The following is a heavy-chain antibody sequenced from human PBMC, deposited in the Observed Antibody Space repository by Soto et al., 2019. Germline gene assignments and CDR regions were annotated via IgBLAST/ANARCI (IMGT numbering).Heavy chain of an antibody. V-gene: IGHV1-3*05. D-gene: IGHD6-19*01. CDR1: GYTFTGYA. Sequence: QVQLVQSGAEEKKPGASVKVSCKASGYTFTGYAMHWVRQAPGQRLEWMGWINAGNGNTTYSQKFQGRVTITRDTAASTAYMALSSLRSEDTAVYYCTRAVAVPADFDYWGQGTLVTVSS. CDR2: INAGNGNT. CDR3: TRAVAVPADFDY. J-gene: IGHJ4*02.